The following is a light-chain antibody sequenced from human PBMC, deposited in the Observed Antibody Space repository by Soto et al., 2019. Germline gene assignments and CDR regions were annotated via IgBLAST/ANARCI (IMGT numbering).Light chain of an antibody. CDR3: QQYHTWPIT. CDR2: GAS. CDR1: QGVSRK. Sequence: ILMTQSPATVPVSPGERVTFSCRASQGVSRKLAWYQHKPGQAPRLLISGASTGATGIPARFSGSGSGTEFTLTISSLQSEDCAIYYCQQYHTWPITFGGGTKVDIK. J-gene: IGKJ4*01. V-gene: IGKV3-15*01.